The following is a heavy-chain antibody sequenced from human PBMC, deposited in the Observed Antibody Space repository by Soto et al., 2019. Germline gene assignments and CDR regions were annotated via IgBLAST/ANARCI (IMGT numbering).Heavy chain of an antibody. CDR1: GYTFTSYG. V-gene: IGHV1-18*01. J-gene: IGHJ4*02. D-gene: IGHD6-13*01. Sequence: QVQLVQSGAEVKKPGASVKVSCKASGYTFTSYGISWVRQAPGQGLEWMGWISAYNGNTNYAQKLQGRGTMTTDTSTSTGYMELRSLRSDDTATYFCARDGYSTNFAYWGQGTLVTVSS. CDR2: ISAYNGNT. CDR3: ARDGYSTNFAY.